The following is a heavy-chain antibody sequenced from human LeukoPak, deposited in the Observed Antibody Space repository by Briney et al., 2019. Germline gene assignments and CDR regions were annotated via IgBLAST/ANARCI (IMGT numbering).Heavy chain of an antibody. V-gene: IGHV4-34*01. CDR1: GGSFSGYY. CDR2: INHSGST. D-gene: IGHD3-22*01. Sequence: SETLSLTCAVYGGSFSGYYWSWIRQPPGKGLEWIGEINHSGSTNYNPSLKSRVTISVDTSKNQFSLKLSSVTAADAAVYYCARGGYYDSSGYDYWGQGTLVTVSS. CDR3: ARGGYYDSSGYDY. J-gene: IGHJ4*02.